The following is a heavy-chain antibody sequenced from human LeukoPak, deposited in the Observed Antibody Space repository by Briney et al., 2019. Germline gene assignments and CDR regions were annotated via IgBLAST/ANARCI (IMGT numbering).Heavy chain of an antibody. CDR1: GFTLSSYA. D-gene: IGHD4-17*01. Sequence: GGSLRLSCAASGFTLSSYAMSWVRQAPGKGLEWVSGISGVAGTPYYADSVKGRFTISRDISKSTLYLQMTSLRAEDTAVYYCAKRRTTVITMDYFDYWGQGTLVTVSS. CDR3: AKRRTTVITMDYFDY. J-gene: IGHJ4*02. CDR2: ISGVAGTP. V-gene: IGHV3-23*01.